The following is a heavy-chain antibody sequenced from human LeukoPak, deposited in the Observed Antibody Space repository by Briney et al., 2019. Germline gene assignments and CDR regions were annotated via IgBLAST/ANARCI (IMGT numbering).Heavy chain of an antibody. D-gene: IGHD1-1*01. CDR1: GDSIDSYY. CDR3: AMYDSFFDY. Sequence: SETLSLTCTVSGDSIDSYYWSWIRQPPGKGLEWIGYIYYRGTTSYNPSLKSRVTISLDTSKKQFFLRLSSVTAADTAIYYCAMYDSFFDYCGQGTLVTVSS. CDR2: IYYRGTT. J-gene: IGHJ4*02. V-gene: IGHV4-59*08.